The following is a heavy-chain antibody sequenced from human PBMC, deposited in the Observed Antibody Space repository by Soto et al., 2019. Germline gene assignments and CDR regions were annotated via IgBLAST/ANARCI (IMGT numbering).Heavy chain of an antibody. Sequence: EVQLVESGGGVVRPGGSLRLSCAASGFTFDQYGMTWVRQSPGKGLEWVSGINWNGNSPSYADSVKGRFTISRDNAANYLYLQMNSLRVEDTALYFCARDFGYCSSSTCYPEVDYWGQGTLVTVPS. CDR2: INWNGNSP. CDR3: ARDFGYCSSSTCYPEVDY. CDR1: GFTFDQYG. J-gene: IGHJ4*02. D-gene: IGHD2-2*01. V-gene: IGHV3-20*04.